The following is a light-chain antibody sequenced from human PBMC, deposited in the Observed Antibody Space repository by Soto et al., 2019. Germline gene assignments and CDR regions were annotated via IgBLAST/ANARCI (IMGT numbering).Light chain of an antibody. CDR3: AAWDDSLSGHVV. CDR2: RNN. J-gene: IGLJ2*01. V-gene: IGLV1-47*01. Sequence: QSVLTQPPSASGTPGQRVTLSCSGSSSNIGSNYVYWYQQLPGTAPKLLIYRNNQRPSGVPDRFSGSKSGTSASLAISGRGSEEEADYYCAAWDDSLSGHVVFGGGTKLTVL. CDR1: SSNIGSNY.